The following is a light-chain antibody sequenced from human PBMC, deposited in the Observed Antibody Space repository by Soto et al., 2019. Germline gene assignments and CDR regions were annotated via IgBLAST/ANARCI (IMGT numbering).Light chain of an antibody. V-gene: IGKV3-11*01. J-gene: IGKJ3*01. CDR1: QSVRSS. CDR3: QQRSNWPPEVT. Sequence: EIVLTQSPDTLSLSPGERATLSCRASQSVRSSLAWYQQKPGQAPRLLIYDASNRATGIPARFSGSGSGTDFTLTISSLEPEDFAVYYCQQRSNWPPEVTFGPGPKVDIK. CDR2: DAS.